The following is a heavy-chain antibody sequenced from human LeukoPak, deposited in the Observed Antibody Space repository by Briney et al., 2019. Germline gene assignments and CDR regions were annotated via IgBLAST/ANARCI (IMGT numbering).Heavy chain of an antibody. V-gene: IGHV3-30*18. J-gene: IGHJ4*02. CDR3: AKDPGGYYGSGSLGY. CDR2: ISYDGSNK. CDR1: GFTFSSYG. D-gene: IGHD3-10*01. Sequence: GRSLGLSCAASGFTFSSYGMHWVRQAPGKGLEWVAVISYDGSNKYYADSVKGRFTISRDNSKNTLYLQMNSLRAEDTAVHYCAKDPGGYYGSGSLGYWGQGTLVTVSS.